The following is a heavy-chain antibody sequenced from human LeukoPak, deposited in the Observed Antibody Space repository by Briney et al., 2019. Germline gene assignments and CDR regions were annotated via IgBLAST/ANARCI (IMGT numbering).Heavy chain of an antibody. J-gene: IGHJ4*02. CDR2: IIPIFGTA. D-gene: IGHD4-17*01. CDR1: GGTFSSYA. CDR3: ARGGMTTVTTWSHDTYYFDY. V-gene: IGHV1-69*05. Sequence: GSSVKVSCKASGGTFSSYAISWVRQAPGQGLEWMGRIIPIFGTANYAQKFQGRVTITTDESTSTAYMELSSLRSEDTAVYYCARGGMTTVTTWSHDTYYFDYWGQGTLVTVSS.